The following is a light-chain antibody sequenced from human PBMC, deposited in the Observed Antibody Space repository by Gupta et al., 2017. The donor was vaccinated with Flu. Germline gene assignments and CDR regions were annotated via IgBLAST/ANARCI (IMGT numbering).Light chain of an antibody. Sequence: SFLSASVGDRVTITCRASQGISSYLAWYPQKPGKAPKLLIYTASTLQSGVPSRFSGSGSGTEFTLTISSLQPEDFATYYCQQRNTDPPFTFGPGTKVDI. V-gene: IGKV1-9*01. CDR1: QGISSY. J-gene: IGKJ3*01. CDR2: TAS. CDR3: QQRNTDPPFT.